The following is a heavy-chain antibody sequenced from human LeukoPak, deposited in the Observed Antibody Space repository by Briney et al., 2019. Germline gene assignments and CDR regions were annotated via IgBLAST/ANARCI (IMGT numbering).Heavy chain of an antibody. CDR1: GGSFSGYY. CDR2: VNHSGST. J-gene: IGHJ6*02. V-gene: IGHV4-34*01. D-gene: IGHD2-8*01. CDR3: AKVGGYTYGWDVYGMDV. Sequence: PSETLSLTCAVYGGSFSGYYWSWIRQPPGKGLEWIGEVNHSGSTNYSPSLKSRVTISGDTSKNHLSLKLSSVTAADTAVYYCAKVGGYTYGWDVYGMDVWGQGTTVTVSS.